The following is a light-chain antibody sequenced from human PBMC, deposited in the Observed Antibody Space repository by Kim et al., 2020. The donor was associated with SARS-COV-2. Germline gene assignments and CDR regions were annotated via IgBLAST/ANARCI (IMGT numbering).Light chain of an antibody. CDR2: YDS. CDR3: QVWDSSRDRV. Sequence: SYELTQPPSVSVAPGKTARITCGGNNIGSKSVHWYQQKPGQAPVLVIYYDSDRPSGIPERFSGSNSGNTATLTISRVEAGDEADYYCQVWDSSRDRVFVG. V-gene: IGLV3-21*04. CDR1: NIGSKS. J-gene: IGLJ2*01.